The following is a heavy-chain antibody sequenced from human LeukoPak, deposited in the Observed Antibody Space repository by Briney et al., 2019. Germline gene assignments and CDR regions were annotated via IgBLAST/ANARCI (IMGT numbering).Heavy chain of an antibody. J-gene: IGHJ4*02. D-gene: IGHD6-19*01. Sequence: GGSLRLSCAAPGFTFNNAWMSWVRQAPGKGLEWVGRIKSKTDGGTTDYAAPVKDRFTISRDDSKNTLYLQMNSLKTEDTAVYYCTTAVYSSGLDYWGQGTLVTVSS. V-gene: IGHV3-15*01. CDR2: IKSKTDGGTT. CDR3: TTAVYSSGLDY. CDR1: GFTFNNAW.